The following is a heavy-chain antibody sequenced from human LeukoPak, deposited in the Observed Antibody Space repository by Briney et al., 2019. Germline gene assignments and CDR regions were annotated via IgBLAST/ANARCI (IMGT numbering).Heavy chain of an antibody. CDR1: GFTISNSW. J-gene: IGHJ4*02. CDR3: ARDEK. V-gene: IGHV3-7*04. Sequence: TGGSLILSCAASGFTISNSWMNWVRQAPGKGLEWVATIKQDGTDKIYVDSVKGRFTISRDSAKNSLYLQMNNLRAEDTAVYYCARDEKWGQGALVTVSS. CDR2: IKQDGTDK.